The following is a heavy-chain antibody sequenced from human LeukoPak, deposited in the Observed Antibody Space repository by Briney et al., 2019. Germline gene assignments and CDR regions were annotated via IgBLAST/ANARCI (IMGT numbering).Heavy chain of an antibody. CDR1: GFTFSSYA. Sequence: GGSLRLSCAASGFTFSSYAMSWVRQAPGKGLEWLSAISGSGGSTYYADSVKGRFTISRDNSKNTLYLQMNSLRAEDTAVYYCAKPMYYYDSSGYPYYFDYWGQGTLVTVSS. D-gene: IGHD3-22*01. CDR3: AKPMYYYDSSGYPYYFDY. V-gene: IGHV3-23*01. CDR2: ISGSGGST. J-gene: IGHJ4*02.